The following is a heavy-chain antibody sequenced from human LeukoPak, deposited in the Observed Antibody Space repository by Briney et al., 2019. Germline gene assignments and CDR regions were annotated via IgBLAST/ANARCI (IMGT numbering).Heavy chain of an antibody. CDR3: ARELVVPAAIPHPTKFDY. V-gene: IGHV1-69*13. D-gene: IGHD2-2*02. Sequence: SVKVSCKASGGTFSSYAISWVRQAPGQGLEWMGGIIPIFGTANYAQKFQGRVTITADESTSTVYMELSSLRSEDMAVYYCARELVVPAAIPHPTKFDYWGQGTLVTVSS. J-gene: IGHJ4*02. CDR1: GGTFSSYA. CDR2: IIPIFGTA.